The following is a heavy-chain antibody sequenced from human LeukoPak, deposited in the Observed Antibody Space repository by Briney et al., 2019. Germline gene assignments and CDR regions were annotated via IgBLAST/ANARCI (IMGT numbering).Heavy chain of an antibody. CDR2: MNPNSGNT. J-gene: IGHJ6*02. CDR3: ARAKGSGSYSNYYCYGMDV. D-gene: IGHD3-10*01. CDR1: GYTFTSYD. Sequence: ASVKVSCKASGYTFTSYDINWVRQATGQGLEWMGWMNPNSGNTGYAQKFQGRVTMTRNTSISTAYMELSSLRSEDTAVYYCARAKGSGSYSNYYCYGMDVWGQGTTVTVSS. V-gene: IGHV1-8*01.